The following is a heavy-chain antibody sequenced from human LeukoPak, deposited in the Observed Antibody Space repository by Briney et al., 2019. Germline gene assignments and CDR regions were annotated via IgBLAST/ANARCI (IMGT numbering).Heavy chain of an antibody. Sequence: SETLSLTCTVSGGSISSYYWSWIRQPPGKGLEWIGYIYYSGSTNYNPSLKSRVTISVDTSKNQFSLKLSSVTAADTAVYYCARGVRSHDKQLWGQGTLVTVSS. CDR3: ARGVRSHDKQL. CDR1: GGSISSYY. CDR2: IYYSGST. V-gene: IGHV4-59*01. J-gene: IGHJ4*02. D-gene: IGHD3-9*01.